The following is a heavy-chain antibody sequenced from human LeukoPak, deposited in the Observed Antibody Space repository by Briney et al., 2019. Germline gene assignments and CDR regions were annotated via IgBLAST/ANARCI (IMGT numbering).Heavy chain of an antibody. CDR1: GFTFSSYG. J-gene: IGHJ6*02. CDR3: ARVSRDYYYGSGSYDGYGMDV. D-gene: IGHD3-10*01. V-gene: IGHV3-30*03. Sequence: PGGSLRLSCAASGFTFSSYGMHWVRQAPGKGLEWVAVISYDGSNKYYADSVKGRFTISRDNSKNSLYLQMNSLRAEDTAVYYCARVSRDYYYGSGSYDGYGMDVWGQGTTVTVSS. CDR2: ISYDGSNK.